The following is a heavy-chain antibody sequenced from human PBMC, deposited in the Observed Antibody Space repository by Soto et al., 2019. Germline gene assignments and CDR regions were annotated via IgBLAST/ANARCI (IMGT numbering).Heavy chain of an antibody. Sequence: GGSLRLSCAASGFTFSSYGMHWVRQAPGKGLEWVAVIWYNGSNKYYADSVKGRFTISRDNAKSSLYLQMNDLGVEDTAVYYCARDSRIVETYAMGSVGFDPWGQGTLVTVSS. CDR3: ARDSRIVETYAMGSVGFDP. J-gene: IGHJ5*01. CDR2: IWYNGSNK. D-gene: IGHD2-8*01. V-gene: IGHV3-33*01. CDR1: GFTFSSYG.